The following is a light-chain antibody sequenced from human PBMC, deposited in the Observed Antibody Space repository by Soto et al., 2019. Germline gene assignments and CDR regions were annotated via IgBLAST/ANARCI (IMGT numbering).Light chain of an antibody. CDR1: SSDVGAYNS. Sequence: QSALTQPASVSGSPGQSITISCTGTSSDVGAYNSVSWYQQHPGKAPKLMIYEVSNRPSGVSNRFSGSKSANTASLTISGLQAEDEADYYCSSYTSTSTLVVFGGGTQLTVL. CDR2: EVS. J-gene: IGLJ2*01. CDR3: SSYTSTSTLVV. V-gene: IGLV2-14*01.